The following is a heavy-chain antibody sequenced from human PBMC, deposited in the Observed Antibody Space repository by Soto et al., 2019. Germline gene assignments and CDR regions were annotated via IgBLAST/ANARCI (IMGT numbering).Heavy chain of an antibody. CDR3: VSCIVVVPAAKMGRCGWFDP. Sequence: SETLSLTCTVSGGSISSSSYYWGWIRQPPGKGLEWIGSIYYSGSTYYNPSLKSRVTISVDTSKNQFSLKLSSVTAADTAVYYCVSCIVVVPAAKMGRCGWFDPWGQGTLVTVSS. CDR1: GGSISSSSYY. D-gene: IGHD2-2*01. J-gene: IGHJ5*02. V-gene: IGHV4-39*01. CDR2: IYYSGST.